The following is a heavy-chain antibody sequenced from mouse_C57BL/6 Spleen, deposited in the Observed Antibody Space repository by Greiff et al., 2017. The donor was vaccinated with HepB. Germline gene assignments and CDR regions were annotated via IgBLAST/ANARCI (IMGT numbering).Heavy chain of an antibody. CDR1: GYAFSSSW. D-gene: IGHD1-1*01. V-gene: IGHV1-82*01. CDR3: ARSHYYGSSCLDY. Sequence: QVQLQQSGPELVKPGASVKISCKASGYAFSSSWMNWVKQRPGKGLEWIGRIYPGDGDTNYNGKFKGKATLTADKSSSTAYMQLSSLTSEDSAVYFCARSHYYGSSCLDYWGQGTTLTVSS. J-gene: IGHJ2*01. CDR2: IYPGDGDT.